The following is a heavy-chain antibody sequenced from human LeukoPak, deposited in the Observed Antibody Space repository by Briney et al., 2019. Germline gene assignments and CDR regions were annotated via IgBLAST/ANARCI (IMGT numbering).Heavy chain of an antibody. D-gene: IGHD5-12*01. CDR2: ISPGTI. CDR3: TRDGRVAYETDV. CDR1: GFTFSRHP. V-gene: IGHV3-48*01. Sequence: GGSLRLSCAASGFTFSRHPMNWVRQAPGKGLEWVSYISPGTIYYADSVKGRFTISRDNAKNSLYLQMNSLRAEDTAVYYCTRDGRVAYETDVWGQGTTVTVSS. J-gene: IGHJ6*02.